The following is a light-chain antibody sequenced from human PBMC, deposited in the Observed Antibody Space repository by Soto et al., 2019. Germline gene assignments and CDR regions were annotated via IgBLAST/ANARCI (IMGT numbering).Light chain of an antibody. CDR1: SGHSSYA. CDR3: QTWGTGMEV. CDR2: LNSDGSH. Sequence: QPVLTQSPSASASLGASVKLTCTLSSGHSSYAIAWHQQQPEKGPRYLMKLNSDGSHSKGDGIPDRFSGSSSGAERYLTISSVQSEDEADYYSQTWGTGMEVFGGGTKLTVL. V-gene: IGLV4-69*01. J-gene: IGLJ2*01.